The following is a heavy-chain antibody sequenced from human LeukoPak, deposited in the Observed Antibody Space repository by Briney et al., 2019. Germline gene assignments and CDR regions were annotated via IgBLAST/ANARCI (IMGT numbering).Heavy chain of an antibody. CDR1: GYSFTSYW. D-gene: IGHD5-12*01. V-gene: IGHV5-51*01. CDR2: IYRGDSDT. CDR3: ARTAGYSGSAPFAY. J-gene: IGHJ4*02. Sequence: GESLKISCKGSGYSFTSYWIGWVRQMPGKGLGWMGIIYRGDSDTRYSPSFQGQVTISADKSTRPPYLPWSSLTASDPAMYYCARTAGYSGSAPFAYWGQATLVTVSS.